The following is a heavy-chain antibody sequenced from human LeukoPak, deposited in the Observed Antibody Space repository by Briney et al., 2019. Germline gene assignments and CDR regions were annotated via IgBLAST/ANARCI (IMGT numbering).Heavy chain of an antibody. CDR3: AADSSSWYPVDFDY. J-gene: IGHJ4*02. CDR2: ISRNSGNI. Sequence: PGRSLRLSCAASGFPFHDYGMHWVRQVPGKGLEWVSGISRNSGNINYAASVKGRFSISRDNAKNSLYLQMNSLRAEDSALYYCAADSSSWYPVDFDYWGQGTLVTVSS. V-gene: IGHV3-9*01. CDR1: GFPFHDYG. D-gene: IGHD6-13*01.